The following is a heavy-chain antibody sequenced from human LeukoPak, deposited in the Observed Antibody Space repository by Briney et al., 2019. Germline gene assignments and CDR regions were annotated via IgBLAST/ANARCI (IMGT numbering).Heavy chain of an antibody. Sequence: PGRSLRLSCAASGFTFSSYGMHWVRQAPGKGLEWVAVISYDGSNKYYADSVKGRFTISRDISKNTLYLQMNSLRAEDTAVYYCATSPEYSSSHWGQGTLVTVSS. CDR1: GFTFSSYG. V-gene: IGHV3-30*03. CDR3: ATSPEYSSSH. J-gene: IGHJ4*02. CDR2: ISYDGSNK. D-gene: IGHD6-6*01.